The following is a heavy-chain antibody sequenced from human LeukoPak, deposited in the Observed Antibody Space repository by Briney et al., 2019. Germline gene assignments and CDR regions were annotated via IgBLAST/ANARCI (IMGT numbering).Heavy chain of an antibody. CDR3: ARDRLDTAMVTPFDY. Sequence: SETLSLTCTVSGGSISSYYWSWIRQPAGKGLEWIGRINTSGSTNYNPSLKSRVTMSVDTSKNQFSLKLSSVTAADTAVYYCARDRLDTAMVTPFDYWGQGTLVTVSS. J-gene: IGHJ4*02. D-gene: IGHD5-18*01. CDR1: GGSISSYY. V-gene: IGHV4-4*07. CDR2: INTSGST.